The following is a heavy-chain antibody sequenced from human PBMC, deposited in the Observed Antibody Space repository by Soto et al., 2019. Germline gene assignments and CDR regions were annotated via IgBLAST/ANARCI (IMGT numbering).Heavy chain of an antibody. CDR3: ARADMGDSPLVDY. V-gene: IGHV4-30-4*01. CDR2: IYYSGST. J-gene: IGHJ4*02. Sequence: SETLSLTCTVSGGSISSGDYYWSWIRQPPGKGLEWIGYIYYSGSTYYNPSLKSRVTISVDTSKNQFSLKLSSVTAADTAVYYCARADMGDSPLVDYWGQGTLVTVSS. D-gene: IGHD2-15*01. CDR1: GGSISSGDYY.